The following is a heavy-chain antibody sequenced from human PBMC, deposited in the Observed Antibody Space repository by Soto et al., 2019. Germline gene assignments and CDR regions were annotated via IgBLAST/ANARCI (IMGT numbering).Heavy chain of an antibody. J-gene: IGHJ4*02. CDR2: ISGSGGST. CDR3: AKDRDIVVVPAAGDY. Sequence: EVQLLESGGGLVQPGGSLRLSCAASGFTFSSYAMSWVHQAPGKGLEWVSAISGSGGSTYYADSVKGRFTISRDNSKNTLYLQMNSLRAEDTAVYYCAKDRDIVVVPAAGDYWGQGTLVTVSS. D-gene: IGHD2-2*01. V-gene: IGHV3-23*01. CDR1: GFTFSSYA.